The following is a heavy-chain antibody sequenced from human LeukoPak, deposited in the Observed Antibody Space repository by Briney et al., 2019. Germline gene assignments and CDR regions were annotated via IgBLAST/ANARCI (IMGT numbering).Heavy chain of an antibody. CDR2: IYTSGST. J-gene: IGHJ6*03. V-gene: IGHV4-4*07. CDR3: ARGSKNYDFWSGYYPPPYYYMDV. Sequence: SETLSLTCTVSGGSISSYYWSWIRQPAGKGLEWIGRIYTSGSTNYNPSLRSRVTISVDTSKNHFSLRLSSVTAADTAVYYCARGSKNYDFWSGYYPPPYYYMDVWGKGTSVTVSS. D-gene: IGHD3-3*01. CDR1: GGSISSYY.